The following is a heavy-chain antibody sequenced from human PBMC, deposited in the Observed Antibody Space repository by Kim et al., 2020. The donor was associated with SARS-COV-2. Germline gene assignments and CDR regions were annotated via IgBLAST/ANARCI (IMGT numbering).Heavy chain of an antibody. J-gene: IGHJ4*02. D-gene: IGHD5-12*01. CDR1: GGSFSGYY. Sequence: SETLSLTCAVYGGSFSGYYWSWIRQPPGKGLEWIGEINHSGSTNYNPSLKSRVTISVDTSKNQFSLKLSSVTAADTAVYYCARGHNQRWLQFYYFDYWGQGTLVTVSS. CDR2: INHSGST. CDR3: ARGHNQRWLQFYYFDY. V-gene: IGHV4-34*01.